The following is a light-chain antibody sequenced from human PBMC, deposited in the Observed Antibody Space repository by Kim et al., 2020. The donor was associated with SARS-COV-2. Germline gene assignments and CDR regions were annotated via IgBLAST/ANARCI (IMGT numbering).Light chain of an antibody. J-gene: IGKJ2*01. CDR2: TAS. Sequence: IQLTQSPSSLSASVGDRVTITCRASQGIRYDLAWYQQKPGTAPKLLIYTASTLQSGVPSRFSGSGSGTDFTLTISSLQPEDFAKYYCQQLYAYPVTFGQGTKLEI. CDR1: QGIRYD. V-gene: IGKV1-9*01. CDR3: QQLYAYPVT.